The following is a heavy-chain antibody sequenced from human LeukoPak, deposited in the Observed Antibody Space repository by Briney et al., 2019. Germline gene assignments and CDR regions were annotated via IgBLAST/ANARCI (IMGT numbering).Heavy chain of an antibody. Sequence: GSLSLSCPAFGFTLSNAWMSWVRRPPGKGLGGIGAIFHSGSTKYTPSLKSRVTISVDTSKNQFSLKLSSVTAADTAVYYCARGLPRSGSPGNMDVWGKGTTVTVSS. D-gene: IGHD3-10*01. V-gene: IGHV4-4*02. CDR2: IFHSGST. CDR1: GFTLSNAW. CDR3: ARGLPRSGSPGNMDV. J-gene: IGHJ6*03.